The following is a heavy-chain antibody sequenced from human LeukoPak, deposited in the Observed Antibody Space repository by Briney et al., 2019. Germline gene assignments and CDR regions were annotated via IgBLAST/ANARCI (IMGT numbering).Heavy chain of an antibody. D-gene: IGHD3-10*01. CDR2: XNAGNGNT. V-gene: IGHV1-3*01. Sequence: CKXXXYTXTSYAMHWXRQAPXERXEWMXXXNAGNGNTKYSQKLQGRVTITRDTSASTAYMELSSLRSEDTAVYYCAREGRILWFGELTLRYWGQGTLVTVSS. J-gene: IGHJ4*02. CDR3: AREGRILWFGELTLRY. CDR1: XYTXTSYA.